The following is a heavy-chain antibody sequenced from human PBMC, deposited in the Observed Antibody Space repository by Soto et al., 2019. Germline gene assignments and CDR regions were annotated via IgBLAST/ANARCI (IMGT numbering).Heavy chain of an antibody. CDR2: ICYNGTNK. V-gene: IGHV3-33*01. J-gene: IGHJ6*02. CDR3: ARYIPGVRYYGMDV. D-gene: IGHD2-2*01. Sequence: GSLRLSCAASGFTFSSYGMHWVRQAPGKGLEWVAVICYNGTNKYYADSVKGRFTISRDNSGNTLFLEMYSLRAEDTAVYYCARYIPGVRYYGMDVWGQGTTVTVSS. CDR1: GFTFSSYG.